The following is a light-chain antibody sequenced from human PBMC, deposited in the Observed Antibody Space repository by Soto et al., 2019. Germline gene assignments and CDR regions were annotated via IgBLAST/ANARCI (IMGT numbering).Light chain of an antibody. Sequence: DIQMTQSPSTLSASVGDRVTITCRASQSISNWLAWYQHKPGTAPKILIYKASSLESGVPPRFSGSGSGTEFTLTIGSLQTDDIATYYCQQYNGTFGQGTKVEVK. CDR2: KAS. CDR3: QQYNGT. J-gene: IGKJ1*01. V-gene: IGKV1-5*03. CDR1: QSISNW.